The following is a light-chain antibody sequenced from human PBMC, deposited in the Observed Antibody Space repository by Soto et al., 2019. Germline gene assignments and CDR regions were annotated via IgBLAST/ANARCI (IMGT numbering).Light chain of an antibody. Sequence: QSALTQPASVSGSPGQSITISCTGTSNDIGGYKYVSWYQQHPGKAPKLMIYDVTARPSGVSNRFSGSKSRNTASLTSSGLQCEDEADYYCSSCTGSSTHVTFGGGTKLTVL. V-gene: IGLV2-14*03. CDR2: DVT. CDR3: SSCTGSSTHVT. J-gene: IGLJ2*01. CDR1: SNDIGGYKY.